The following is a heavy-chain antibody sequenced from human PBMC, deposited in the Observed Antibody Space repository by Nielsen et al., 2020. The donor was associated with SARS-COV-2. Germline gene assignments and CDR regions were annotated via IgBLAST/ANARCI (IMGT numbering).Heavy chain of an antibody. J-gene: IGHJ6*02. CDR3: AKQLRGYSYGYYYYYGMDV. Sequence: GESLKISCAASGFTFSSYAMSWVRQAPGKGLEWVSAISGSGGSTYYADSVKGRFTISRDNSKNTLYLQMNSLRAEDTAVYYCAKQLRGYSYGYYYYYGMDVWGQGTTVTVSS. CDR1: GFTFSSYA. D-gene: IGHD5-18*01. V-gene: IGHV3-23*01. CDR2: ISGSGGST.